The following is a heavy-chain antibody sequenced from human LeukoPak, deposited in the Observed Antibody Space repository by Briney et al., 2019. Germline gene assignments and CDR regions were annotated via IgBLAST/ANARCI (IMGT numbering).Heavy chain of an antibody. CDR3: AKDRPRWTRGYFDY. D-gene: IGHD1-1*01. V-gene: IGHV3-23*01. J-gene: IGHJ4*02. CDR1: GFTLSSYN. CDR2: ISGSGGST. Sequence: GGSLRLSCVASGFTLSSYNMKWVRQAPGKGLEWVSAISGSGGSTYYADSVKGRFTISRDNSKNTLYLQMNSLRAEDTAVYYCAKDRPRWTRGYFDYWGQGTLVTVSS.